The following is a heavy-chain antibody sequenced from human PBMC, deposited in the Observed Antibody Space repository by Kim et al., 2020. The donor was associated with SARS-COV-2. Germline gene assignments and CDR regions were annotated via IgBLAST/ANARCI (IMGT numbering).Heavy chain of an antibody. D-gene: IGHD4-17*01. Sequence: SETLSLTCAVYGGSFSGYYWSWIRQPPGKGLEWIGEINHSGSTNYNPSLKSRVTISVDTSKNQFSLKLSSVTAADTAVYYCARMTTVTRRGAYYYGMDVWGQGTTVTVSS. CDR1: GGSFSGYY. CDR3: ARMTTVTRRGAYYYGMDV. V-gene: IGHV4-34*01. J-gene: IGHJ6*02. CDR2: INHSGST.